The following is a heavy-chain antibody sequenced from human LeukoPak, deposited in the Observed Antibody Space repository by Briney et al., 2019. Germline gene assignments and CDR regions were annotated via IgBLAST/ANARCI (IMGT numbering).Heavy chain of an antibody. CDR2: IYYSGSS. Sequence: PSETLSLTCTVSGGSISGYNWSWIRQPPRKELEWIGYIYYSGSSNYHPPLQSRVPMSVDTSKNQFSLKLSSVTAAHTAVYYFARNRALGYGMDVRGQGARVTVSS. J-gene: IGHJ6*01. D-gene: IGHD1-26*01. CDR1: GGSISGYN. CDR3: ARNRALGYGMDV. V-gene: IGHV4-59*08.